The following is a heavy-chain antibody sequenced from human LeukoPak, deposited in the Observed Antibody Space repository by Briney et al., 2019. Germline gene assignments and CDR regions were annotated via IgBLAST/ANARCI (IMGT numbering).Heavy chain of an antibody. CDR3: ARGLSRGDYFLHFDY. Sequence: GGSLRLSCVVSGFTFSDYHMNWVRQAPGKGLEWVSSISSSSSYIYYADSVKGRFTISRDNAKNSLYLQMNSLRAEDTAVYYCARGLSRGDYFLHFDYWGQGTLVTVSS. J-gene: IGHJ4*02. CDR1: GFTFSDYH. V-gene: IGHV3-21*01. CDR2: ISSSSSYI. D-gene: IGHD4-17*01.